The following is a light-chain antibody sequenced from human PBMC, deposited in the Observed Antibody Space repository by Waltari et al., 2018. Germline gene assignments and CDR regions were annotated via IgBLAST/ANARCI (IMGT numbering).Light chain of an antibody. CDR3: QQYNSWPPA. CDR2: GAS. V-gene: IGKV3-15*01. CDR1: QRISSN. Sequence: EIVMTQSPATLSVSPGERATLSCRASQRISSNLAWYQQKPGQALRLLSYGASTRATGIPARFSCSGSETEFTLTISSLQSEDFAVYCCQQYNSWPPAFGQGTKLEIK. J-gene: IGKJ2*01.